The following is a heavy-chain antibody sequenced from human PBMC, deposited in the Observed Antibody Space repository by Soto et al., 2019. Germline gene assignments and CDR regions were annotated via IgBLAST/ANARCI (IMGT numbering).Heavy chain of an antibody. CDR3: ARRSKWLQLRYFDY. V-gene: IGHV4-34*01. J-gene: IGHJ4*02. D-gene: IGHD4-4*01. CDR2: VRHGIST. Sequence: PSETLSLTCSLCGGSFTDHYCSWIRQPPGKGLEWIGEVRHGISTNYNPSLKSRVTMSVDMSKSQFSLSLNSVTAADTAVYYCARRSKWLQLRYFDYWGLGTLVAVSS. CDR1: GGSFTDHY.